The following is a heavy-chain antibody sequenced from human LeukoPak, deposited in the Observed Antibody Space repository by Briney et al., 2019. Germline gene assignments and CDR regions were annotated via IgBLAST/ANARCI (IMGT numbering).Heavy chain of an antibody. CDR2: LWYDGSDK. CDR3: AKEGQQLVRGWFDP. J-gene: IGHJ5*02. D-gene: IGHD6-6*01. V-gene: IGHV3-33*06. Sequence: RTGGSLRLSCVASGFPFSSYGMHWVRQAPGKGLEWVAVLWYDGSDKCDADSVEGRFTISSDNSKHTLYLQMKILRSEDTAVYYCAKEGQQLVRGWFDPWGQGTLVTVSS. CDR1: GFPFSSYG.